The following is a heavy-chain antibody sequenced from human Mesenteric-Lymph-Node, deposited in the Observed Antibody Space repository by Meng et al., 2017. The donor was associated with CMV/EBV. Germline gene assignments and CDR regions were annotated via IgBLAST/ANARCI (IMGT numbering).Heavy chain of an antibody. CDR1: SLPGYS. D-gene: IGHD3-10*01. CDR3: ARGGTSLSFGARQNTFDH. Sequence: SLPGYSWTWILRSPGAGLQWIGEVKFWGTTNYNPALKGRVTISLDLTKSQFSLKLTSVTAADAAVYYCARGGTSLSFGARQNTFDHWGQGTLVTVSS. J-gene: IGHJ4*02. V-gene: IGHV4-34*01. CDR2: VKFWGTT.